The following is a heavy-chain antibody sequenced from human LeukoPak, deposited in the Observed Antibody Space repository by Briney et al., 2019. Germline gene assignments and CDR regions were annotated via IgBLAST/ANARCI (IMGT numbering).Heavy chain of an antibody. CDR1: GFTFSGYS. J-gene: IGHJ3*02. D-gene: IGHD4-17*01. CDR3: ARDGTVTHAWSGYGFDI. V-gene: IGHV3-48*02. CDR2: ISSSSTTT. Sequence: GGSPRLSCAASGFTFSGYSMNWVRQAPGKGLEWVSYISSSSTTTYYADSVKGRFTISRDNAKNSLYLQMDSLRDEDTAVYYCARDGTVTHAWSGYGFDIWGQGTKVTLFS.